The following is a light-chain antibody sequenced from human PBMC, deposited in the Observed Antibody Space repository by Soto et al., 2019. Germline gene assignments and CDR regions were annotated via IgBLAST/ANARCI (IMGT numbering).Light chain of an antibody. CDR1: SSDVGGYNY. V-gene: IGLV2-8*01. CDR3: NSYVGNNNFV. Sequence: QSVLTQPPSASGSPGQSVTISCTGTSSDVGGYNYVSWYQQHPGKAPKLMIYVVSKRPSGVPDRFSGSKSGNTASLTVSGLQAEDEADYYCNSYVGNNNFVFGTGTKVTVL. CDR2: VVS. J-gene: IGLJ1*01.